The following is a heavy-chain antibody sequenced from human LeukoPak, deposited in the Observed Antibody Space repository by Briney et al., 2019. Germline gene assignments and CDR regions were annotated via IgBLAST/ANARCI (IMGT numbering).Heavy chain of an antibody. Sequence: ASVKVSCKASGYTFTSYGISWVRQAPGQGLEWMGWISAYNGNTNYAQKLQGRVTITRDTSASTAYMELSSLRSEDTAVYYCARDPFNPDCSSTSCPDAFDIWGQGTMVTVSS. CDR2: ISAYNGNT. J-gene: IGHJ3*02. D-gene: IGHD2-2*01. CDR3: ARDPFNPDCSSTSCPDAFDI. CDR1: GYTFTSYG. V-gene: IGHV1-18*04.